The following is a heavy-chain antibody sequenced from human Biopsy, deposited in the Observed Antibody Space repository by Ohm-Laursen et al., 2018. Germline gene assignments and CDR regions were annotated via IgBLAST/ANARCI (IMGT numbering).Heavy chain of an antibody. J-gene: IGHJ4*02. CDR2: IYDRGSTA. CDR1: GDSVSSGSFY. Sequence: SETLSLTCIVSGDSVSSGSFYWTWIRQPPGQGLEYIGYIYDRGSTANYNPSLESRVTMSVDMPKKQFSLKLSSVTAADTAIYYCARGMRSSGWPYFDSWGQGTLVTVSS. D-gene: IGHD6-19*01. V-gene: IGHV4-61*01. CDR3: ARGMRSSGWPYFDS.